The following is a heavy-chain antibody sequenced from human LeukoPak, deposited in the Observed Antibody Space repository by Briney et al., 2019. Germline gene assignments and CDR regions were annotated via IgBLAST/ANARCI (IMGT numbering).Heavy chain of an antibody. Sequence: GGSLRLSCAASGFIFRNFGMSWIRQGPGKGLEWVSHISDVVAHTWYADSVKGRFIISRDNSNNRVFLQMNSLRPEDTALYYCAKDNYGGVYASWGQGTLVTVSS. CDR1: GFIFRNFG. J-gene: IGHJ5*02. D-gene: IGHD3-16*01. V-gene: IGHV3-23*01. CDR2: ISDVVAHT. CDR3: AKDNYGGVYAS.